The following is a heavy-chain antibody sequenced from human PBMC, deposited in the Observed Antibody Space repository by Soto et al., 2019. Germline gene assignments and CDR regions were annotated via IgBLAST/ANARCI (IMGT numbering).Heavy chain of an antibody. CDR2: IYYSGST. J-gene: IGHJ5*02. D-gene: IGHD3-3*01. CDR3: ARGDDFWSGYRGNWFDP. CDR1: GGSXSSGGYY. Sequence: TLSLTCTVSGGSXSSGGYYWSWIRQHPGKGLEWIGYIYYSGSTYYNPSLKSRVTISVDTSKNQFSLKLSSVTAADTAVYYCARGDDFWSGYRGNWFDPWGQGTQVTVSS. V-gene: IGHV4-31*03.